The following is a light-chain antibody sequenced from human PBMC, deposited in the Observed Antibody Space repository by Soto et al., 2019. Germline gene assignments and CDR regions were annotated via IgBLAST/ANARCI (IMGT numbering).Light chain of an antibody. V-gene: IGKV1-5*01. Sequence: DIHMSLSPSIRSASVEDRVTIRCLYSQTITNWWAWYQKKTGKAARLLIYDASSLESWVPSRFSGSGSGTEFTLTISSLQSEDFATYYCQQSYSAPITFGQGTKV. J-gene: IGKJ1*01. CDR3: QQSYSAPIT. CDR2: DAS. CDR1: QTITNW.